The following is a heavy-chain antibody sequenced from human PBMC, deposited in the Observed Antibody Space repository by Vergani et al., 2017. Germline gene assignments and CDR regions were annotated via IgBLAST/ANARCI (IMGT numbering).Heavy chain of an antibody. CDR3: AXVREEDIVLMVYANWFDP. D-gene: IGHD2-8*01. V-gene: IGHV1-18*01. CDR1: GYTFTSYG. Sequence: QVQLVQSGAEVKKPGASVKVSCKASGYTFTSYGISWVRQAPGQGLEWMGWISAYNGNKNYAQKLQGRVTVTTDTSTGTAYMELRSLRSDDTAVYYCAXVREEDIVLMVYANWFDPWGEGTLVAVSS. CDR2: ISAYNGNK. J-gene: IGHJ5*02.